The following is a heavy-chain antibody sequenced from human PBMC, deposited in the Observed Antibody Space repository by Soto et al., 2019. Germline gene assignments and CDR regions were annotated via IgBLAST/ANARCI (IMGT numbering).Heavy chain of an antibody. CDR2: INHSGST. CDR1: GGSFSSYY. J-gene: IGHJ5*02. Sequence: SETLSLTCAVYGGSFSSYYWSWIRQPPGKGLEWIGEINHSGSTNYNPSLKSRVTISVDTSKNQFSLKLSSVTAADTAVYYCARYLGYFDWLSSGSDPWGQGTLVTVS. V-gene: IGHV4-34*01. CDR3: ARYLGYFDWLSSGSDP. D-gene: IGHD3-9*01.